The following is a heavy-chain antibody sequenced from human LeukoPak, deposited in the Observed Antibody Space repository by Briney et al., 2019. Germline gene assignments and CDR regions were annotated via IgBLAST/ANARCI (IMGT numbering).Heavy chain of an antibody. J-gene: IGHJ4*02. V-gene: IGHV3-48*03. CDR1: GFTFSSYE. D-gene: IGHD4-17*01. CDR3: ARGPHDYAGRFDY. Sequence: PGGSLRLSCAASGFTFSSYEMNWVRQAPGKGLEWVSYISSSGRTIYYADSVKGRFTISRHNAKNSLYLQMNSLRAEDTAVYYCARGPHDYAGRFDYWGQGTLVTVSS. CDR2: ISSSGRTI.